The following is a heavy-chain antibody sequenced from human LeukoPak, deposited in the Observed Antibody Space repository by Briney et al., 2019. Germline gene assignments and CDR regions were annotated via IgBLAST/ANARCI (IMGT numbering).Heavy chain of an antibody. V-gene: IGHV4-30-2*02. CDR3: ARSTWLLDK. Sequence: SQTLSLTCTVSGGSISSGGYYWGWLRQPPGKGLEWIGYIYHSGSTYYNPSLKSRFTISLDTSKNQFSLKLSSVTAADTAVYYCARSTWLLDKWGQGSLVTVSS. CDR1: GGSISSGGYY. J-gene: IGHJ4*02. D-gene: IGHD3-22*01. CDR2: IYHSGST.